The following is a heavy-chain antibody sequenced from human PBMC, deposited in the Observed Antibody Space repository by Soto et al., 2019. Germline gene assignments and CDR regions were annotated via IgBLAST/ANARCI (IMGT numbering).Heavy chain of an antibody. J-gene: IGHJ4*02. D-gene: IGHD2-15*01. V-gene: IGHV3-23*01. CDR3: AKDGGSVCSGGTCYFQAPDY. CDR2: IDGSGRNT. CDR1: GFTFSSYA. Sequence: GSLRLSCAASGFTFSSYAMSWVRQAPGKGLEWVSGIDGSGRNTYYADSVKGRFTISRDNSKNTLSVQMDSLRVEDTALYYCAKDGGSVCSGGTCYFQAPDYWGQGTLVTVSS.